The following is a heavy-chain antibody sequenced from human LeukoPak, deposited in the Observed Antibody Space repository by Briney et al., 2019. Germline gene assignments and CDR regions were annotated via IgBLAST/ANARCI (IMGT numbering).Heavy chain of an antibody. Sequence: SETLSLTCAVYGGSFSGYYWSWIRQPPGKGLEWIGEINHSGSTNYNPSLKSRVTISVDTSKNQFSLKLSSVTAADAAVYYCARGRGANDILTGYFRTRKPYYFDYWGQGTLVTVSS. CDR3: ARGRGANDILTGYFRTRKPYYFDY. CDR1: GGSFSGYY. D-gene: IGHD3-9*01. J-gene: IGHJ4*02. CDR2: INHSGST. V-gene: IGHV4-34*01.